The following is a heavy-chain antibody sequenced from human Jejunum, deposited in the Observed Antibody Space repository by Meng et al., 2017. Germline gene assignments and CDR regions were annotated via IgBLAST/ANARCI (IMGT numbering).Heavy chain of an antibody. V-gene: IGHV1-46*01. Sequence: QVQLLQSGGEVQKPGASVKVSCKASGYTFTTYLIPWVRQAPGQGLEYMGIISPSSDYTKYAQKFKGRVTMTRDMSTSTVYMELSSLRSEDTAVYYCTREAPGTYWFDPWGQGTLVTVSS. CDR2: ISPSSDYT. CDR1: GYTFTTYL. J-gene: IGHJ5*02. CDR3: TREAPGTYWFDP.